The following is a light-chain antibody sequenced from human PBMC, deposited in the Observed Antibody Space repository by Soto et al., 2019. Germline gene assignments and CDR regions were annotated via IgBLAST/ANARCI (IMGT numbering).Light chain of an antibody. V-gene: IGKV3-11*01. CDR2: DAS. J-gene: IGKJ5*01. CDR1: QSVSSY. Sequence: VVLTQSPATLSLSPGERVTLSCRASQSVSSYLAWYQQKPGQAPRLLIYDASNRATGIPARFSGSGSGTDFTLTITSLEPEDFAVYYCQQRSNWPPITFGQGTRLEIK. CDR3: QQRSNWPPIT.